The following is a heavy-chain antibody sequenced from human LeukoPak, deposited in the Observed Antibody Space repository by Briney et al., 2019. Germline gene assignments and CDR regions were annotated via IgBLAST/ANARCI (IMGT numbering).Heavy chain of an antibody. Sequence: SETLSLTCTVSGGSISSSSYYWGWIRQPAGKGLEWIGRIYTSGSTNYNPSLKSRVTISVDTSKNQFSLNLKSVTAADTAMYYCARDGVVTMELDFWGQGTLVTVSS. CDR3: ARDGVVTMELDF. CDR1: GGSISSSSYY. CDR2: IYTSGST. D-gene: IGHD3-3*01. V-gene: IGHV4-61*02. J-gene: IGHJ4*02.